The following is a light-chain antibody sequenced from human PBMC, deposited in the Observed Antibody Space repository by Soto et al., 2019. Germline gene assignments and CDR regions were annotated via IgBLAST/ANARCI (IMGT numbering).Light chain of an antibody. CDR2: EGS. V-gene: IGLV2-23*01. J-gene: IGLJ2*01. CDR3: CSYAGSVV. Sequence: QSVLTQPASVPGSPGQSITISCTGTSSDVGSYNLVSWYQQHPGKAPKLMIYEGSKRPSGVSNRFSGSKSGNTASLTISGLQAEDEVDYYCCSYAGSVVFGGGTKLTVL. CDR1: SSDVGSYNL.